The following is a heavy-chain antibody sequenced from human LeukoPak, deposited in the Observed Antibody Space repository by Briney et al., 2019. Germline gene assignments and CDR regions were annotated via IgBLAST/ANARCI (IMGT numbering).Heavy chain of an antibody. V-gene: IGHV4-34*01. CDR2: INHSGST. CDR1: GGSFSGYY. D-gene: IGHD5-24*01. Sequence: KPSETLSLTCAVYGGSFSGYYWSWIRQPPGKGLEWIGEINHSGSTNYNPSLKSRVTISVDTSKNQFSLKLSSVTAADTAVYYCARVVRRWLQLPTGYYYYMDVWGKGTTVTISS. CDR3: ARVVRRWLQLPTGYYYYMDV. J-gene: IGHJ6*03.